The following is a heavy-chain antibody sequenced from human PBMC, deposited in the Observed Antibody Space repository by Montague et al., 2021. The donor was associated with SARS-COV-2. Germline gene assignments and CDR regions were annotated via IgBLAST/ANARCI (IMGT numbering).Heavy chain of an antibody. Sequence: SLRLSFAASGFTFSSSAMSWVRQAPGKGLEWVSTISGGGVSTYYADSVKGRFTISRDNSKNTLYLQMNSLGAEDTAVYYCARAPPISAVSSPRRNQFFFDSWGQGTLVTVSS. V-gene: IGHV3-23*01. CDR2: ISGGGVST. CDR3: ARAPPISAVSSPRRNQFFFDS. CDR1: GFTFSSSA. J-gene: IGHJ4*02. D-gene: IGHD2-2*01.